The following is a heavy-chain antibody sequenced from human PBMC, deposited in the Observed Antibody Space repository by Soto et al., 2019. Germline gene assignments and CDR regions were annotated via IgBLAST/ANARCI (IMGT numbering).Heavy chain of an antibody. V-gene: IGHV3-30*04. Sequence: QVQLVESGGGVVQPGRSLRLYCAASGFIFSSYAMHWVRQAPGKGLEWVALISDDGSSKYYADSVKGRFTISRDNSKNTLYLQMNSLSAEDTAVYYCTRADLTVTLSVFDPWGQGTLVTVSS. D-gene: IGHD4-17*01. CDR2: ISDDGSSK. CDR1: GFIFSSYA. J-gene: IGHJ5*02. CDR3: TRADLTVTLSVFDP.